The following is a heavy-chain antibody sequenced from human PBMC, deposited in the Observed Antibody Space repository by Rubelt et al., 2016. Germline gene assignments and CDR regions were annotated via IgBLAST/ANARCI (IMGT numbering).Heavy chain of an antibody. Sequence: GSTYYADSVKGRFTISRDNSKNTLYLQMNSLRAEDTAVYYCAKPYYYDSSGYYRPPFFDYWGQGTLVTVSS. D-gene: IGHD3-22*01. CDR2: GST. J-gene: IGHJ4*02. CDR3: AKPYYYDSSGYYRPPFFDY. V-gene: IGHV3-23*01.